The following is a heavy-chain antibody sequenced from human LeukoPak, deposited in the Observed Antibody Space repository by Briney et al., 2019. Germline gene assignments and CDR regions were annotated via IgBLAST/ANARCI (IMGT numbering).Heavy chain of an antibody. V-gene: IGHV3-21*01. Sequence: GGSLRLYCAASGFTFSSYSMNWVRQAPGKGLEWVSSISSSSSYIYYADSVKGRFTISRDNAKNSLYLQMNSLRAEDTAVYYCARLLAAPNYYYGMDVWGKGTTVTVSS. CDR1: GFTFSSYS. J-gene: IGHJ6*04. D-gene: IGHD2-15*01. CDR3: ARLLAAPNYYYGMDV. CDR2: ISSSSSYI.